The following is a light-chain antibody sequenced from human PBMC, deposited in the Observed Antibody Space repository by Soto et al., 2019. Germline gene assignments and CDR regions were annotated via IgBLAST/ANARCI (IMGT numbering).Light chain of an antibody. J-gene: IGLJ2*01. CDR1: SGSIASNY. Sequence: NFMLTQPHSVSEFPGKTVTISCTRSSGSIASNYVQWYQQRPGSAPTTVIYEDNQRPSGVPDRCSGSIDSSSNSASLTISGLKTEDEADYYCQSYDSSNVVFGGGTKLTVL. V-gene: IGLV6-57*04. CDR3: QSYDSSNVV. CDR2: EDN.